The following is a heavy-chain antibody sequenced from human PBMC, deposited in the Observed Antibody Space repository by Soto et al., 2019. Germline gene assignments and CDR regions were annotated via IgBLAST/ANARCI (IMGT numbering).Heavy chain of an antibody. V-gene: IGHV4-61*01. CDR1: GGSVSSGSYY. Sequence: SETLSLTCTVSGGSVSSGSYYWSWIRQPPGKGLEWIGYIYYSGSTNYNPSLKSRVTISVDTSKNQFSLKLSSVTAADTAVYYRARGSGNYYYSGMDVWGQGTTVTVSS. CDR3: ARGSGNYYYSGMDV. J-gene: IGHJ6*02. CDR2: IYYSGST. D-gene: IGHD3-10*01.